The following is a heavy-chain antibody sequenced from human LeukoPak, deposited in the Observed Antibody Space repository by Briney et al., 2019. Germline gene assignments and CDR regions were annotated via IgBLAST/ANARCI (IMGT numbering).Heavy chain of an antibody. CDR1: GYTFTSYG. V-gene: IGHV1-18*01. J-gene: IGHJ6*03. CDR3: ARAFLFYYYYYMDV. CDR2: ISAYNGNT. Sequence: GASVKVSCKAFGYTFTSYGISWVRQAPGQGLEWMGWISAYNGNTNYAQKLQGRVTMTTDTSTSTAYMELRSLRSDDTAVYYCARAFLFYYYYYMDVWGKGTTVTVSS.